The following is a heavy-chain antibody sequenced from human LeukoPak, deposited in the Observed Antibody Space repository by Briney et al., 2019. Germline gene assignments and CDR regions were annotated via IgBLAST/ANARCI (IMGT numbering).Heavy chain of an antibody. Sequence: ASVKVSCKASGYTFTGYYMHWVRQAPGQGLEWMGWINPNSGGTNYAQKFQGRVTMTRDTSISTAYMELSRLRSDDTAVYYCARDLGQLGVERYFDYWGLGTLVTVSS. CDR3: ARDLGQLGVERYFDY. D-gene: IGHD6-6*01. CDR2: INPNSGGT. V-gene: IGHV1-2*02. CDR1: GYTFTGYY. J-gene: IGHJ4*02.